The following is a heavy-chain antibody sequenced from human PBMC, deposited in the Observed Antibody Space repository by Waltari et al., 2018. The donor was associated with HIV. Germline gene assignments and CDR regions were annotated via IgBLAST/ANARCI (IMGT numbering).Heavy chain of an antibody. CDR3: ARLSGSKGFDY. V-gene: IGHV4-61*02. D-gene: IGHD3-3*02. CDR1: GGSISRGSFS. CDR2: IYSSGSV. Sequence: QVQLQESGPGLLKPSQTLSLTCTVSGGSISRGSFSWSWIRQSAGKTLEWIGRIYSSGSVNYNSSVARRVTISSATSKTPFSLLLPSVTAADSAIYYCARLSGSKGFDYWGQGTLVTVSS. J-gene: IGHJ4*01.